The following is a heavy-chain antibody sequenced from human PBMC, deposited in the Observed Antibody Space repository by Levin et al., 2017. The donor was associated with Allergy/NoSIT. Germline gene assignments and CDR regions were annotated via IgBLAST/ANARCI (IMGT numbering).Heavy chain of an antibody. CDR3: ARVPYSYGMDV. J-gene: IGHJ6*02. V-gene: IGHV3-7*01. CDR1: GFTFGTYW. CDR2: IKQDGGEK. Sequence: PGGSLRLSCEVSGFTFGTYWMTWVRQAPGKGLEWLANIKQDGGEKYYVDSVKGRFTISRDKAKNSLYLQMSSLRAEDTAVYYCARVPYSYGMDVWGQGTTVTVSS.